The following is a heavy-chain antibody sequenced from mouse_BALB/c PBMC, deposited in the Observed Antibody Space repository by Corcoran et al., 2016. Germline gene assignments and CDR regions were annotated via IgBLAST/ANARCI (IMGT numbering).Heavy chain of an antibody. CDR3: ARDGNPRTWCAY. V-gene: IGHV9-1*02. CDR2: INTYTGEP. Sequence: QIQLVQSGPELKKPGETVKISCKASGYTFTNYGMNWVKQAPGKGLKWMGWINTYTGEPTYADDFKGRFAFSLETSASTAYLQINNLKNEDMATYFCARDGNPRTWCAYWGQGTLVTVSA. CDR1: GYTFTNYG. J-gene: IGHJ3*01. D-gene: IGHD2-1*01.